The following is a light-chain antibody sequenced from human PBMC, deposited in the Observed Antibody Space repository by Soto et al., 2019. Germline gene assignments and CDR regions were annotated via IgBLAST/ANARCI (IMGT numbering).Light chain of an antibody. Sequence: QSALTQPASVSGSPGQSITISCTGTSSDVGLYDYVSWYQQHPGKAPQLMIYAVSNRPSGVSNRFSASKSGNTASLFISGLQAEDEADYYCSSYTRDSSYVFGSGTKVTGL. J-gene: IGLJ1*01. CDR1: SSDVGLYDY. CDR2: AVS. CDR3: SSYTRDSSYV. V-gene: IGLV2-14*01.